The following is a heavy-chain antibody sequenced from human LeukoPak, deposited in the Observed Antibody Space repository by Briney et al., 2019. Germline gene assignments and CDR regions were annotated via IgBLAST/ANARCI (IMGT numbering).Heavy chain of an antibody. J-gene: IGHJ4*02. Sequence: GESLKISCKGFGYIFTSYWIGWVRQMPGKGLEWMGIIYPDDSETRYSPSFQGRVTISAAKSISTAFLQWSSLKASDTATYYCATAARGHFGTWGQGTPVTVSS. V-gene: IGHV5-51*01. CDR3: ATAARGHFGT. CDR2: IYPDDSET. CDR1: GYIFTSYW. D-gene: IGHD5-18*01.